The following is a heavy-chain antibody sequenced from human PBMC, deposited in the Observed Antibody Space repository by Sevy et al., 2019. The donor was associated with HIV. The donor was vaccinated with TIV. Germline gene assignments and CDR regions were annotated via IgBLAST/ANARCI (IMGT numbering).Heavy chain of an antibody. CDR1: GGSFRGYY. CDR2: INDSGIT. J-gene: IGHJ5*02. V-gene: IGHV4-34*01. Sequence: SETLSLTCAVHGGSFRGYYWSWIRESPGKGLEWLGEINDSGITNYNPSLKSRVTISVDTSKKEFSLRLSSVTAAYTAVYCCARSPPVVVVPGALSWFDPWGQGTLVTVSS. CDR3: ARSPPVVVVPGALSWFDP. D-gene: IGHD2-2*01.